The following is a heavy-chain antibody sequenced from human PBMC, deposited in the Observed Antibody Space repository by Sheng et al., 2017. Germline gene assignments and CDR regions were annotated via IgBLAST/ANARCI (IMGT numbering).Heavy chain of an antibody. CDR3: ARVPPDYHYMDV. V-gene: IGHV1-69*13. D-gene: IGHD3-10*01. CDR1: GGTFSSNG. Sequence: QVQLVQSGAEVKKPGSSVKVSCRASGGTFSSNGISWVRQAPGQGLEWMGGIIPIFGTANYAQKFQGRVTNTADESTSTAYMELSSLRSDDTAVYFCARVPPDYHYMDVWGQGTTVTVSS. J-gene: IGHJ6*03. CDR2: IIPIFGTA.